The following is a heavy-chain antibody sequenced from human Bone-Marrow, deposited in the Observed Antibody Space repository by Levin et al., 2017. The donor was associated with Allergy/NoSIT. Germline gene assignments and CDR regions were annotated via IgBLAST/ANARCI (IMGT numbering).Heavy chain of an antibody. Sequence: GGSLRLSCAASGFTFSNSWMSWVRQAPGKGLEWVATIKEDGSEKYYVDSVKGRFTISRDNAKNSLFVQMHSLRVEDTAVYYCARDQFRRATIGARWFDPWGQGTLVTVSS. D-gene: IGHD5-24*01. CDR3: ARDQFRRATIGARWFDP. CDR1: GFTFSNSW. V-gene: IGHV3-7*01. CDR2: IKEDGSEK. J-gene: IGHJ5*02.